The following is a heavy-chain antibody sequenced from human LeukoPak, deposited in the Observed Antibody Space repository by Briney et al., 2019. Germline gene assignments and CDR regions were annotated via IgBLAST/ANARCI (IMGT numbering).Heavy chain of an antibody. CDR3: AREDGKIDPPFEY. Sequence: ETLSLTCTFSGYSISSGYSWGWIPQPPGKGLEWIGRIYHSGGTYHNPSLKSRATLSIDTSKNPFSLRRTCVTAPDPAIYFIAREDGKIDPPFEYWGQGTLVSVFS. CDR2: IYHSGGT. J-gene: IGHJ4*02. V-gene: IGHV4-38-2*02. CDR1: GYSISSGYS.